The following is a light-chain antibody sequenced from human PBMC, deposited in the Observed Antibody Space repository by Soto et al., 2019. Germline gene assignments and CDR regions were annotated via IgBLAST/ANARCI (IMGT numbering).Light chain of an antibody. CDR2: EVN. V-gene: IGLV2-14*01. CDR1: SSDVGGYNY. Sequence: QSALTQPASVSGSPGQSISISCTGTSSDVGGYNYVSWYQQRPGKAPKLIIYEVNNRPSGVSNRFSGSKSGNTASLTISGLQAEDEADYYCSSYTSSRTCVFGTGTKVTVL. CDR3: SSYTSSRTCV. J-gene: IGLJ1*01.